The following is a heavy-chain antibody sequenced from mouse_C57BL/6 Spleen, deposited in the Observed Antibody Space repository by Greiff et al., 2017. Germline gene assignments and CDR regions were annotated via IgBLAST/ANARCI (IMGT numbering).Heavy chain of an antibody. CDR2: INPSSGYT. V-gene: IGHV1-7*01. CDR1: GYTFTSYC. Sequence: QVQLQQSGAELAKPGASVKLSCKASGYTFTSYCMHWVKQRPGQGLEWIGYINPSSGYTKYNQKFKDKATLTADKSSSTAYMQLSSLTYADSAVYVCARDSSGYFADWGQGTLVTVSA. CDR3: ARDSSGYFAD. J-gene: IGHJ3*01. D-gene: IGHD3-2*02.